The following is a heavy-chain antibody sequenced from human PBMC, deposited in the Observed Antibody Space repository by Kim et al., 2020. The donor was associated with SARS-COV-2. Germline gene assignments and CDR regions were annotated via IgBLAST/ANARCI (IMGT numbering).Heavy chain of an antibody. V-gene: IGHV3-23*01. Sequence: YYADSGKGRFTISRDNSKNTLYLQMNSLRAEDTAVYYCAKDRHRYNQLGYWGQGTLVTVSS. J-gene: IGHJ4*02. CDR3: AKDRHRYNQLGY. D-gene: IGHD3-16*02.